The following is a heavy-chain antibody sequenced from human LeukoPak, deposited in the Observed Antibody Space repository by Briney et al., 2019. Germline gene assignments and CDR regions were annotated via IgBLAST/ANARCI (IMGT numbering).Heavy chain of an antibody. J-gene: IGHJ4*02. V-gene: IGHV1-18*01. CDR3: ARVRQQLVRDY. D-gene: IGHD6-13*01. Sequence: ASVKVSCKASRYTFTIYRISWVRQAPGQGVEWMGCISAYNGNTNYAQKLQGRVTMTTHTSTSTANIDMRSLRSYETTVYSCARVRQQLVRDYWGKGTLVTVAS. CDR1: RYTFTIYR. CDR2: ISAYNGNT.